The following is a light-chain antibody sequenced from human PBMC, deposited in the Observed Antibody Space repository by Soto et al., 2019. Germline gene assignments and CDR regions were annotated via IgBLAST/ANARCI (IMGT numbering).Light chain of an antibody. CDR1: QTIRSNY. J-gene: IGKJ1*01. CDR3: QQYGSSPWT. Sequence: ETVLTQSPGTLSLSPGERATLSCRASQTIRSNYLAWYRQTPGQAPRLLIYGASNRATGIADRFSGSGSGTDFTLILSRLEPEDFELYYCQQYGSSPWTFGQGTKVEIK. V-gene: IGKV3-20*01. CDR2: GAS.